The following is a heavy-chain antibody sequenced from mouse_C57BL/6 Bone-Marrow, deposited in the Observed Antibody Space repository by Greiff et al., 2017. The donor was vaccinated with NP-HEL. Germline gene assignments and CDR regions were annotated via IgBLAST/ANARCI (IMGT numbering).Heavy chain of an antibody. J-gene: IGHJ2*01. CDR2: INPNNGGT. Sequence: VHVKQSGPELVKPGASVKISCKASGYTFTDYYMNWVKQSHGKSLEWIGDINPNNGGTSYNQKFKGKATLTVDKSSSTAYMELRSLTSEDSAVYYGERAGATGDWGHGTTLTVSS. V-gene: IGHV1-26*01. CDR1: GYTFTDYY. D-gene: IGHD3-1*01. CDR3: ERAGATGD.